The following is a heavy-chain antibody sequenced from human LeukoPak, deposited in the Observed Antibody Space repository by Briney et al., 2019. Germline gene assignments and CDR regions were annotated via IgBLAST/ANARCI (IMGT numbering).Heavy chain of an antibody. CDR3: ARSSSYYDILTGYSPAAFDI. CDR1: GGSISSYY. D-gene: IGHD3-9*01. V-gene: IGHV4-59*08. Sequence: PSETLSLTCTVSGGSISSYYWSWIRQPPGKGLEWIGYIYYSGSTNYNPSLKSRVTISVDTSKNQFSLKLSSVTAADTAVYYCARSSSYYDILTGYSPAAFDIWGQGTMVTVSS. J-gene: IGHJ3*02. CDR2: IYYSGST.